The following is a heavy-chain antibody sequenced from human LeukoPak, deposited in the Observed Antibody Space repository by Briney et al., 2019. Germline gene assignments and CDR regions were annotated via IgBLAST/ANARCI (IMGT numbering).Heavy chain of an antibody. CDR3: ARMQPVRYYYYGMDV. CDR1: GGSFSGYY. Sequence: PSETLSLTCAVYGGSFSGYYWSWIRQPPGKGLEWIGEINHSGSTNYNPSLKSRVTISVDTSKNQFSLKLSSVTAADTAVYYCARMQPVRYYYYGMDVWGRGTTVTVSS. J-gene: IGHJ6*02. V-gene: IGHV4-34*01. CDR2: INHSGST. D-gene: IGHD6-6*01.